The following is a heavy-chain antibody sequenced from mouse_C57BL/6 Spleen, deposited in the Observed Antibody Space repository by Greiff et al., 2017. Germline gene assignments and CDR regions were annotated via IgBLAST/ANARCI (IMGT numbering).Heavy chain of an antibody. D-gene: IGHD2-4*01. Sequence: EVKLMESGGGLVKPGGSLKLSCAASGFTFSDYGMHWVRQAPEKGLEWVAYISSGSSTIYYADTVKGRFTISRDNAKNTLFLQMNSLRSEDTAMYYCARGDYYWYFDVWGTGTTVTVSS. V-gene: IGHV5-17*01. CDR3: ARGDYYWYFDV. CDR2: ISSGSSTI. CDR1: GFTFSDYG. J-gene: IGHJ1*03.